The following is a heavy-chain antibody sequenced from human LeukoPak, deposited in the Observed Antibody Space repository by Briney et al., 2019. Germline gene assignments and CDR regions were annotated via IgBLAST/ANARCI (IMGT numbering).Heavy chain of an antibody. CDR3: ARDHSRRIQLWEGNWFDP. J-gene: IGHJ5*02. Sequence: GASVKVSCKASGYTFTGYYMHWVRQAPGQGLEWMGWINPNSGDTNYAQKFQGRVTMTRDTSISTAYMELSRLRSDDTAVYYCARDHSRRIQLWEGNWFDPWGQGTLVTVSS. CDR2: INPNSGDT. CDR1: GYTFTGYY. V-gene: IGHV1-2*02. D-gene: IGHD5-18*01.